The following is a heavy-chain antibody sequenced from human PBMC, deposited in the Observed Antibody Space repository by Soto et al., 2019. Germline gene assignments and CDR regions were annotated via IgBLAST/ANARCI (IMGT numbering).Heavy chain of an antibody. Sequence: QLQESGPGLVKTSETLSLTCSVSGGSISGDGSYWAWIRQYPGKGLEWIGYIYYSGTTYYNPSLRSRASISVDTSKSQFSLRLDSVNAADTAIYYCARETKTYCSGGSCNGFDPWGQGILVAVSS. J-gene: IGHJ5*02. D-gene: IGHD2-15*01. V-gene: IGHV4-31*03. CDR1: GGSISGDGSY. CDR3: ARETKTYCSGGSCNGFDP. CDR2: IYYSGTT.